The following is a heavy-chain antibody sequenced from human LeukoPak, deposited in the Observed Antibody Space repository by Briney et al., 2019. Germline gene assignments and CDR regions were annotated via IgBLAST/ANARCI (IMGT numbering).Heavy chain of an antibody. D-gene: IGHD3-22*01. Sequence: PGGSLRLSCAASGFTFSDYYMSWIRQAPGKGLEWVSYIRSSGSTIYYADSVKGRFTISRDNAKNSLYLQMNSLGAEDTAVYYCARDREGYYDSSGYPLDYWGQGTLVTVSS. J-gene: IGHJ4*02. V-gene: IGHV3-11*04. CDR3: ARDREGYYDSSGYPLDY. CDR1: GFTFSDYY. CDR2: IRSSGSTI.